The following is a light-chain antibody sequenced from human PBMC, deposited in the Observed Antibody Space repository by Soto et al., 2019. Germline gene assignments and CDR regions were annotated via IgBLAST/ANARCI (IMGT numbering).Light chain of an antibody. CDR3: QHYNSYSEA. J-gene: IGKJ1*01. CDR2: KAS. V-gene: IGKV1-5*03. CDR1: QSIRYW. Sequence: DIQLTQSPSFLSASVGDRVTITCRASQSIRYWVAWYQQKPGKAPKLLIYKASTLKSGVPSRFSGSGSGTEFTLTISSLQPDDFATYYCQHYNSYSEAFGQGTKVDI.